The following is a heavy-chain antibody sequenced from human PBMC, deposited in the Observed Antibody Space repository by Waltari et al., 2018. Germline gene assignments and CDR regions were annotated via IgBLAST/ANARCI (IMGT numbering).Heavy chain of an antibody. CDR1: GFTFSSYG. CDR3: ARDRSQQLVYFDY. J-gene: IGHJ4*02. V-gene: IGHV3-30*02. CDR2: IRYDGSNK. Sequence: QVQLVESGGGVVQPGGSLRLSCAASGFTFSSYGMHWVRQAPGKGLEWVAFIRYDGSNKYYADSVKGRFTISRDNSKNTLYLQMNSLRAEDTAVYYCARDRSQQLVYFDYWGQGTLVTVSS. D-gene: IGHD6-13*01.